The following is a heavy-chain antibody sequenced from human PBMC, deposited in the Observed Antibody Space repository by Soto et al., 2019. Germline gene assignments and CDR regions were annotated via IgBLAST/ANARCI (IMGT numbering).Heavy chain of an antibody. CDR2: IYYSGST. Sequence: SETLSLTCTVSGGSISSGDYYWSWIRQPPGKGLEWIGYIYYSGSTYYNPSLKSRVTISVDTSKNQFSLKLSSVTAADTAVYYCARDLEGCSSTSCYSWFDPWGQGTLVTVPS. J-gene: IGHJ5*02. V-gene: IGHV4-30-4*01. CDR3: ARDLEGCSSTSCYSWFDP. D-gene: IGHD2-2*01. CDR1: GGSISSGDYY.